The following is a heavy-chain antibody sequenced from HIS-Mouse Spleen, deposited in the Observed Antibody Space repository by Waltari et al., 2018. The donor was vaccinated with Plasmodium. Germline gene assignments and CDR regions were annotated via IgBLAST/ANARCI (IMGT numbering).Heavy chain of an antibody. V-gene: IGHV4-39*01. CDR3: ARRGGSYYYFDY. J-gene: IGHJ4*02. CDR2: IYYSGST. Sequence: QLQLQESGPGLVKPSETLSLTCTVPGGSISSSSYYWGWIRQPPGTGLEWIGSIYYSGSTYYNPSLKSRVTISVDTSKNQFSLKLSSVTAADTAVYYCARRGGSYYYFDYWGQGTLVTVSS. D-gene: IGHD1-26*01. CDR1: GGSISSSSYY.